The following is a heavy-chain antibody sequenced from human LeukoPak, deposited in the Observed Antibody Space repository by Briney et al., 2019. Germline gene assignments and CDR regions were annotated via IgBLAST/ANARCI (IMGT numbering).Heavy chain of an antibody. V-gene: IGHV3-48*02. CDR2: ISRGSSSI. J-gene: IGHJ4*02. CDR3: ARDRGPDY. CDR1: GFIFSNYN. Sequence: GGSLRLSCAASGFIFSNYNMNWVRQAPGKGLEWVSKISRGSSSIYYADSVKGRFTISRDNGKNSLYLQMNSLRDEDTAVYYCARDRGPDYWGQGTLVTVSS.